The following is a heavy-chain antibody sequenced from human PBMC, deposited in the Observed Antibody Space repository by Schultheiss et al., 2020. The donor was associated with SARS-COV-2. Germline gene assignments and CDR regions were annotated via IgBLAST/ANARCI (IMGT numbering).Heavy chain of an antibody. V-gene: IGHV1-2*06. CDR1: GYTFTSYY. J-gene: IGHJ4*02. CDR3: AKDRFIKLVATPVDTAMVRGLDY. D-gene: IGHD5-18*01. Sequence: ASVKVSCKASGYTFTSYYMHWVRQAPGQGLEWMGRINPNSGNTNYAQKLQGRVTMTRDTSTSTVYMELSRLRSDDTAVYYCAKDRFIKLVATPVDTAMVRGLDYWGQGTLVTVSS. CDR2: INPNSGNT.